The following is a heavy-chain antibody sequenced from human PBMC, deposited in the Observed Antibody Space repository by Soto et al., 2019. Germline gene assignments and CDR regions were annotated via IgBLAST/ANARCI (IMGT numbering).Heavy chain of an antibody. CDR3: ARDLVSTIGDFDF. CDR2: INPNSGAT. Sequence: ASVKVSCKTSGYTFIVYYIHWVRQAPGQGLEWMGWINPNSGATNYAQKFQGRVSMTRDTSITTAYMELSRLRSDDTAVYYCARDLVSTIGDFDFWGQGTPVTVSS. V-gene: IGHV1-2*02. D-gene: IGHD5-12*01. J-gene: IGHJ4*02. CDR1: GYTFIVYY.